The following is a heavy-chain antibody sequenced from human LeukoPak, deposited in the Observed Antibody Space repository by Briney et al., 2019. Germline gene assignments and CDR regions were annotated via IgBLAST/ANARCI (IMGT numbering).Heavy chain of an antibody. CDR2: ISPYNGHT. J-gene: IGHJ4*02. Sequence: ASVKVSCKASGYTFTTYGVNWVRQVPGQGLEWVGWISPYNGHTNYAQKFQGRVTMTTDTSTSTAYMELRSLRSDDTAVYYCARSGYCSGTSCYAEGLDYWGQGALVTVSP. CDR1: GYTFTTYG. V-gene: IGHV1-18*01. CDR3: ARSGYCSGTSCYAEGLDY. D-gene: IGHD2-2*01.